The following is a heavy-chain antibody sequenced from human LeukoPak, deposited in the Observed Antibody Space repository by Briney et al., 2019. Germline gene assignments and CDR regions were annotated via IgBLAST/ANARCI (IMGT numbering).Heavy chain of an antibody. D-gene: IGHD6-19*01. CDR1: GYTFTSYG. Sequence: ASVKVSCKASGYTFTSYGISWVRQAPGQGLEWMGWITTGRGETRYSQEFQRRITFTRDTSASTVYMDLSDLRSEDTAVYYCARGGKQWRGGNYFDSWGQGTLVAVSS. CDR2: ITTGRGET. J-gene: IGHJ4*02. CDR3: ARGGKQWRGGNYFDS. V-gene: IGHV1-18*01.